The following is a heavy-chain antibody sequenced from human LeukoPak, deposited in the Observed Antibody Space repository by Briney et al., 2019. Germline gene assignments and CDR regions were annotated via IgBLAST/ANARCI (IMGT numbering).Heavy chain of an antibody. CDR3: ARGPLSGSGYPFRH. D-gene: IGHD3-22*01. Sequence: GSLRLSCAASGFTFSDHYMDWIRQPPGKGLEWIGEINHSGSTNYNPSLKSRVTISVDTSKNQFSLKLSSVTAADTAVYYCARGPLSGSGYPFRHWGQGTLVTVSS. CDR2: INHSGST. CDR1: GFTFSDHY. V-gene: IGHV4-34*01. J-gene: IGHJ1*01.